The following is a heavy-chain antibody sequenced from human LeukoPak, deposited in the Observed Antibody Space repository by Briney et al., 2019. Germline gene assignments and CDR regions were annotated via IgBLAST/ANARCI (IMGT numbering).Heavy chain of an antibody. D-gene: IGHD3-9*01. CDR2: IYYSGSI. CDR1: GDSISGYY. J-gene: IGHJ4*02. CDR3: ARGVNYDILTGYAYYFDY. V-gene: IGHV4-59*12. Sequence: SETLSLTCTVSGDSISGYYWTWIRQPPGKGLEWIGYIYYSGSINYNPSLKSRVTISVDTSKNQFSLKLSSVTAADTAVYYCARGVNYDILTGYAYYFDYWGQGTLVTVSS.